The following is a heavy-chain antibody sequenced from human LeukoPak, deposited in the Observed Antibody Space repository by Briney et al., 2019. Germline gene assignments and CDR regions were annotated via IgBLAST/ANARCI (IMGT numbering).Heavy chain of an antibody. CDR3: ARDQVVGATAGTFDV. J-gene: IGHJ4*02. CDR2: ISAYYGNT. V-gene: IGHV1-18*01. CDR1: GYTFTSFG. Sequence: ASVTVSFKASGYTFTSFGISWVRQAPGQGLEWMGGISAYYGNTNYAQKLQGSVTMTTETSTSTAYMELESLRSDDTAVYYCARDQVVGATAGTFDVWGQGTLVTVSS. D-gene: IGHD1-26*01.